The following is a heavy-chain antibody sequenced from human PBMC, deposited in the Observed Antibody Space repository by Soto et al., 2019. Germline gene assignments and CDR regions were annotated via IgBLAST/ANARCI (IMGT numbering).Heavy chain of an antibody. V-gene: IGHV3-15*07. Sequence: PGGSLRLSCAASGFTFSNAWMNWVRQGPGKGLEGGGGIRSKTDGGTTDYAAPVKGRFTISRDDSKNTLYRQMNSLKTEDTAVYYCTTPNHAYYYGSGSYSAVYGMDVWGQGTTVTVSS. J-gene: IGHJ6*02. CDR2: IRSKTDGGTT. D-gene: IGHD3-10*01. CDR3: TTPNHAYYYGSGSYSAVYGMDV. CDR1: GFTFSNAW.